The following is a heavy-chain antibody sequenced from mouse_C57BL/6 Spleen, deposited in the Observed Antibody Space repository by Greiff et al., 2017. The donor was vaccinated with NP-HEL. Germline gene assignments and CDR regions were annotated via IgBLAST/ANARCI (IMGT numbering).Heavy chain of an antibody. J-gene: IGHJ4*01. CDR3: ARDGITTVAMDY. V-gene: IGHV5-17*01. Sequence: EVKVVESGGGLVKPGGSLKLSCAASGFTFSDYGMHWVRQAPEKGLEWVAYISSGSSTIYYADTVKGRFTISRDNAKNTLFLQMTSLRSEDTAMYYCARDGITTVAMDYWGQGTSVTVSS. D-gene: IGHD1-1*01. CDR1: GFTFSDYG. CDR2: ISSGSSTI.